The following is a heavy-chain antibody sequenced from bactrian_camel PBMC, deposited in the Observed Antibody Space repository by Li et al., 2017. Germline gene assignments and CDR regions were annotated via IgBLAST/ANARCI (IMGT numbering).Heavy chain of an antibody. CDR3: VADYRCLRVEAVIPTPSGWYNY. J-gene: IGHJ4*01. Sequence: VQLVESGGGSVQAGGSLRLSCAPSGCYYVSPCMGWFRQAPGKEREGVAAFDTDCTIIYADSVRGRFTISKDNAKNTVYLQMNNLKSEDTGMYYCVADYRCLRVEAVIPTPSGWYNYIGQGTQVTVS. CDR1: GCYYVSPC. D-gene: IGHD1*01. V-gene: IGHV3S53*01. CDR2: FDTDCTI.